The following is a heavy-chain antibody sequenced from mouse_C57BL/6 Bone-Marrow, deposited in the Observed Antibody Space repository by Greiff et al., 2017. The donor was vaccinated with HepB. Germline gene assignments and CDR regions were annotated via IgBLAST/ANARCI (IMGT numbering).Heavy chain of an antibody. CDR2: IWSDGST. V-gene: IGHV2-6*03. D-gene: IGHD2-5*01. J-gene: IGHJ4*01. CDR1: GFSLTSYG. CDR3: ASPAYYSNYSYAMDY. Sequence: VQLKESGPGLVAPSQSLSITCTVSGFSLTSYGVHWVRQPPGKGLEWLVVIWSDGSTTYNSALKSRLSISKDNSKSQVFLKMNSLQTDDTAMYYCASPAYYSNYSYAMDYWGQGTSVTVSS.